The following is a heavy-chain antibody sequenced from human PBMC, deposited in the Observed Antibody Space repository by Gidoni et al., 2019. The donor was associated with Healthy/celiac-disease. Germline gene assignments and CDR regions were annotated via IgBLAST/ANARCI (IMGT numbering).Heavy chain of an antibody. D-gene: IGHD2-15*01. J-gene: IGHJ5*02. CDR2: VNHSGST. V-gene: IGHV4-34*01. Sequence: QVQLQQWGAGLLKPSETLSLPCAVYGGSFSGYYWSWIRQPPGKGLEWIGEVNHSGSTNYNPSLKSRVTISVDTSKNQFSLKLSSVTAADTAVYYCARAVKLGYCSGGSCYSRGYWFDPWGQGTLVTVSS. CDR1: GGSFSGYY. CDR3: ARAVKLGYCSGGSCYSRGYWFDP.